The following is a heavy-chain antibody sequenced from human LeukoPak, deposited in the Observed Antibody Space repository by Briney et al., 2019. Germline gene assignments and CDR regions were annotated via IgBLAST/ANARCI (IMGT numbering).Heavy chain of an antibody. CDR1: AYTFTAFY. D-gene: IGHD3-10*01. V-gene: IGHV1-2*02. Sequence: GASVKVSCKASAYTFTAFYMHWVRQAPGQGLEWMGWINLKRGDTNSAQKFQGRVTMTRDTSISTAYMELRRLRSDDTAVYYCARDPMVRGVPNWFDPWGQGTLVTVSS. CDR3: ARDPMVRGVPNWFDP. J-gene: IGHJ5*02. CDR2: INLKRGDT.